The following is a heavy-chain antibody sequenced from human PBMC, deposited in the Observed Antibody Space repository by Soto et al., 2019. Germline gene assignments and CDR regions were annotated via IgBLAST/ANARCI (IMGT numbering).Heavy chain of an antibody. CDR2: ISSSSSTI. Sequence: PGGSLRLSCEASGFTLSSYSMNWVRQAPGKGLEWVSYISSSSSTIYYADSVKGRFTISRDNAKNSLYLQMNSLRDEDTAVYYCARDVGYDSSGSPFDYWGQGTLVTVSS. CDR3: ARDVGYDSSGSPFDY. D-gene: IGHD3-22*01. CDR1: GFTLSSYS. J-gene: IGHJ4*02. V-gene: IGHV3-48*02.